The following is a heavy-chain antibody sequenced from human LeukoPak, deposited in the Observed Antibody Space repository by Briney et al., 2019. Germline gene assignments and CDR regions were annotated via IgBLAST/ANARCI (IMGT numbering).Heavy chain of an antibody. CDR1: GGSMSSGGYS. J-gene: IGHJ1*01. CDR3: ARSSGDFTEYFQH. Sequence: PSETLSLTCAVSGGSMSSGGYSWSWIRQPPGKGLEWIGYIYHSGSTYYNPSLKSRVTISVDRSKNQFSLKLSSVTAADTAVYYCARSSGDFTEYFQHWGQGALVTVSS. D-gene: IGHD4-17*01. CDR2: IYHSGST. V-gene: IGHV4-30-2*01.